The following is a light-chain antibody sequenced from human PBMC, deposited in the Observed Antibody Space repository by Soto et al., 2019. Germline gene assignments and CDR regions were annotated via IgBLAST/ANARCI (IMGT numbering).Light chain of an antibody. Sequence: DIQMTQSPSSVSASVGDRVTITCRASKGISSWLAWYQQKPGKAPKLLIYAASSLKSGVPSRFSGSGSGTDFTLNISSLQPEDFATYYCQQANSLPLTFGGGTKVEIK. V-gene: IGKV1D-12*01. CDR1: KGISSW. CDR2: AAS. CDR3: QQANSLPLT. J-gene: IGKJ4*01.